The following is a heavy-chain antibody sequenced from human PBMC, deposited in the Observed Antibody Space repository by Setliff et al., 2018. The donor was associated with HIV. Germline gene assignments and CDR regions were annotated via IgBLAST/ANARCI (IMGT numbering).Heavy chain of an antibody. Sequence: WASVKVSCKSSGYTFTAHHIHWVRQAPGQGPEWMGWIIPKSGETSYVEKFRGRVTMTRDTSLSTAYMELSWLTSDDTAVYYCARVVDRDYDFWSAYEYWGQGTMVTVSS. V-gene: IGHV1-2*02. CDR2: IIPKSGET. J-gene: IGHJ4*02. CDR1: GYTFTAHH. CDR3: ARVVDRDYDFWSAYEY. D-gene: IGHD3-3*01.